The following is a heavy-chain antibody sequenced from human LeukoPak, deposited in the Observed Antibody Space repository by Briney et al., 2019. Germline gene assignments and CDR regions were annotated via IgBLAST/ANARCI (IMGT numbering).Heavy chain of an antibody. V-gene: IGHV3-23*01. D-gene: IGHD3-16*01. CDR2: ISGSGGST. CDR3: ATGWGGDDY. CDR1: GFTFSSYA. Sequence: PGGSLRLSCAASGFTFSSYAMSWVRQAPGKGLEWVPAISGSGGSTYYADSVKGRFTISRDNSKNTLYLQMYSLRAEDTAVYYCATGWGGDDYWGQGTLVTVSS. J-gene: IGHJ4*02.